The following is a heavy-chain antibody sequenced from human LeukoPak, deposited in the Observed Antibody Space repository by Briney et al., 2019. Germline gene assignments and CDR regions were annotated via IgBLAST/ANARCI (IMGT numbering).Heavy chain of an antibody. V-gene: IGHV3-23*01. Sequence: GGSLRLSCAASGFTFSSYAMNWVRQAPGKGLEWVSAISGSGDNPYYADSVKGRFTISRDNSKNTLYLQMNSLRAEDTAVYYCAKDVRYYDSSGFDYWGQGTLVTVSS. CDR1: GFTFSSYA. J-gene: IGHJ4*02. D-gene: IGHD3-22*01. CDR3: AKDVRYYDSSGFDY. CDR2: ISGSGDNP.